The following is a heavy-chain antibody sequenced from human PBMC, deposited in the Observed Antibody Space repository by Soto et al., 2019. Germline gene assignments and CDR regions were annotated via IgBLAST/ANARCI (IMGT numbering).Heavy chain of an antibody. V-gene: IGHV1-18*01. CDR2: ISAYNGNT. Sequence: ASVKVSCKASGYTFTSYGISWVRQAPGQGLEWMGWISAYNGNTNYAQKLQGRVTMTTDTSTSTAYMELRSLRSDDTAVYYCARGHPWSLVLLPKGKDYYYYYRMDVWGQGTTVTVSS. D-gene: IGHD2-15*01. CDR3: ARGHPWSLVLLPKGKDYYYYYRMDV. J-gene: IGHJ6*02. CDR1: GYTFTSYG.